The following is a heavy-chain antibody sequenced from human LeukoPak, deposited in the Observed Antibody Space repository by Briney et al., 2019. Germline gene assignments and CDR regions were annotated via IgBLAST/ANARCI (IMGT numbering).Heavy chain of an antibody. V-gene: IGHV3-30-3*02. Sequence: GRSLRLSCAASGFTFSNYAMHWVRQAPGKGLEWVAVVSYDGSNKYYADSVKGRFTISRDNSKNTLYLQMNSLRAEDTAIYYCAKPPEVGATVGYFDYWGQGTLVTVSS. D-gene: IGHD1-26*01. CDR1: GFTFSNYA. CDR3: AKPPEVGATVGYFDY. CDR2: VSYDGSNK. J-gene: IGHJ4*02.